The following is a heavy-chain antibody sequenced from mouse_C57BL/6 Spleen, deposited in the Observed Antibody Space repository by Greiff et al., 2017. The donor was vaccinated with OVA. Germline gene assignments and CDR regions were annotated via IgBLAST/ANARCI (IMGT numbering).Heavy chain of an antibody. J-gene: IGHJ4*01. V-gene: IGHV2-9-1*01. CDR2: IWTGGGT. CDR1: GFSLTSYA. D-gene: IGHD3-2*02. Sequence: QVQLQQSGPGLVAPSQSLSITCTVSGFSLTSYAISWVRQPPGKGLEWLGVIWTGGGTNYNSALKSRLSISKDNSKSQVFLKMNSLQTDDTARYYCARDSSGYENYAMDYWGQGTSVTVSS. CDR3: ARDSSGYENYAMDY.